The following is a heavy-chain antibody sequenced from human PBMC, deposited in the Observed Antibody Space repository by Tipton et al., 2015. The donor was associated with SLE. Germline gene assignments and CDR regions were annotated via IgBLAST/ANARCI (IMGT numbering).Heavy chain of an antibody. CDR1: GGSITSSGFY. CDR2: IDYSGRT. J-gene: IGHJ3*02. V-gene: IGHV4-39*01. CDR3: ARSGFYHRADAFDI. Sequence: TLSLTCSVSGGSITSSGFYWGWFRQSPGKGLEWIGSIDYSGRTYYTPSLRSQLTIAFDTSKNQFSLKLSSVTAADTAVYYCARSGFYHRADAFDIWGQGTMVTVSS. D-gene: IGHD3-10*01.